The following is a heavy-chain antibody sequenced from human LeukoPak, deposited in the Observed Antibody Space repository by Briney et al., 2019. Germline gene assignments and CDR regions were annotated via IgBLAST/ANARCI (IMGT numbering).Heavy chain of an antibody. CDR3: ARLEWFVSAPLGRFWFDP. CDR1: GGSISSSSYY. Sequence: SETLSLTCTVSGGSISSSSYYWGWIRQPPGKGLEWIGSIYYSGSTYYNPSLKSRVTISVDTSKNQFSLKLYSVTAADTAVYFCARLEWFVSAPLGRFWFDPWGQGTLVTVSS. CDR2: IYYSGST. V-gene: IGHV4-39*07. D-gene: IGHD3-3*01. J-gene: IGHJ5*02.